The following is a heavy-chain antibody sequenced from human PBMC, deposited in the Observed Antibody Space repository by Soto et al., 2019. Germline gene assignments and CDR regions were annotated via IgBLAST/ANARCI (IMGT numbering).Heavy chain of an antibody. CDR3: ARQYSSSSSFGDWFDP. V-gene: IGHV4-31*03. CDR2: IYYSGST. J-gene: IGHJ5*02. CDR1: GGSISSGGYY. Sequence: PSETLSLTCTVSGGSISSGGYYWSWIRQHPGKGLEWIGYIYYSGSTYYNPSLKSRVTISVDTSKNQFSLKLSSVTAADTAVYYCARQYSSSSSFGDWFDPWGQGTLVTVSS. D-gene: IGHD6-6*01.